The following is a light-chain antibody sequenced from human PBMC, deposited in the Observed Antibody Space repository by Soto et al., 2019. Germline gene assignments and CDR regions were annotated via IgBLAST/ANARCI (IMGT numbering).Light chain of an antibody. CDR3: AAWDDSLSGYVV. Sequence: QSVLTQPPSTSGTPGQRVTLSCSGSSSNIGTNAVNWYQQVPGTAPKLLIYSDNQRPSGVPDRFSGSKSGTSASLAISGLQSEDEADYYCAAWDDSLSGYVVFGGGTKLTVL. J-gene: IGLJ2*01. V-gene: IGLV1-44*01. CDR2: SDN. CDR1: SSNIGTNA.